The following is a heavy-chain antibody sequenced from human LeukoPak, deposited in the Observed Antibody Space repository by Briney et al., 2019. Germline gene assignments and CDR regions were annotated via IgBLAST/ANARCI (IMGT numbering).Heavy chain of an antibody. V-gene: IGHV4-4*07. J-gene: IGHJ6*03. CDR3: ARVPRSYYYYYYMDV. Sequence: PSETLSLTCSVSGGSIGTYYWSWIRQPAGEGLEWIGRIYTGGSTNYNPSLKSRVTLSIETPKYQFSLELTSVTAADTAVYYCARVPRSYYYYYYMDVWGKGTTVTVSS. CDR2: IYTGGST. CDR1: GGSIGTYY.